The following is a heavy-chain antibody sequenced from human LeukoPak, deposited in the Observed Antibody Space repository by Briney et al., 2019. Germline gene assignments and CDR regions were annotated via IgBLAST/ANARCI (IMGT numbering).Heavy chain of an antibody. Sequence: GGSLRLSCAGSGFTYSSYAMSWVRQAPGQGLEWVSVISDSGDYTSYADSVRGRFTISRDNSRNTLYLQMISLRPEDTAVYYCAKDTSIGKYCTNGVCSPFDYWGQGTLVTVSS. J-gene: IGHJ4*02. CDR1: GFTYSSYA. CDR3: AKDTSIGKYCTNGVCSPFDY. V-gene: IGHV3-23*01. D-gene: IGHD2-8*01. CDR2: ISDSGDYT.